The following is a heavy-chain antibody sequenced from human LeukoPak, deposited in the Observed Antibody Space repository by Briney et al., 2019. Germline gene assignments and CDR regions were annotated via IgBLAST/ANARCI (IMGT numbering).Heavy chain of an antibody. D-gene: IGHD2-21*02. V-gene: IGHV4-59*01. CDR1: GGSISSYY. Sequence: TSETLSLTCTVSGGSISSYYWSWIRQPPGKGLEWIGYIYYSGSTNYNPSLKSRVTISVDTSKNQLSLKLSSVTAADTAVYYCARFVVVTANFDYWGQGTLVTVSS. CDR2: IYYSGST. J-gene: IGHJ4*02. CDR3: ARFVVVTANFDY.